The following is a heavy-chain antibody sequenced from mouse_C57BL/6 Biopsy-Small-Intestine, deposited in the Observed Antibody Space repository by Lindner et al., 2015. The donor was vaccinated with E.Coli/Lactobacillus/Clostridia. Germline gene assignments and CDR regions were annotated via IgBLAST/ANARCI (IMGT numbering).Heavy chain of an antibody. D-gene: IGHD3-1*01. CDR3: ASQKLSTAMVPYDAFDI. Sequence: SVKVSCKRSGYTFTSYAMHWVRQAPDQRLEWMGWINARPMVTQNNSQKFQGRVTITRDTSASTAYMELSSLRSEDTAVYYCASQKLSTAMVPYDAFDIWGQGTMVTVSS. J-gene: IGHJ3*01. V-gene: IGHV1-74*01. CDR2: INARPMVT. CDR1: GYTFTSYA.